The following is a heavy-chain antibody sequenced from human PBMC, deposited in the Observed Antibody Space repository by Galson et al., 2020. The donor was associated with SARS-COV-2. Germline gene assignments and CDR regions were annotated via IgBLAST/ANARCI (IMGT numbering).Heavy chain of an antibody. CDR2: IYYSGST. CDR3: ARSPLVQLWNEFDY. CDR1: GGSISSGGYY. Sequence: SETLSLTCAVSGGSISSGGYYWSWIRQPPGKGLEWIGYIYYSGSTNYNPSLKSRVTISVDTSKNQFSLKLSSVTAADTAVYYCARSPLVQLWNEFDYWGQGTLVTVSS. D-gene: IGHD5-18*01. J-gene: IGHJ4*02. V-gene: IGHV4-61*08.